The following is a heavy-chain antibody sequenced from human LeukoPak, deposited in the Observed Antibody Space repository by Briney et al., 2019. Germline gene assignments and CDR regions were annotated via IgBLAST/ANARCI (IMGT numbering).Heavy chain of an antibody. CDR1: GFSFTTYA. V-gene: IGHV1-3*01. J-gene: IGHJ4*02. Sequence: ASVKVSCKASGFSFTTYAIHWVRQAPGQRLEWMGLINPSDGGTRYSQRLQGRVSITRDTSATTAYMELSSLRSEDTAVDYCARRLKGSFGNPFDYWGQGTLVTVSS. D-gene: IGHD4-23*01. CDR2: INPSDGGT. CDR3: ARRLKGSFGNPFDY.